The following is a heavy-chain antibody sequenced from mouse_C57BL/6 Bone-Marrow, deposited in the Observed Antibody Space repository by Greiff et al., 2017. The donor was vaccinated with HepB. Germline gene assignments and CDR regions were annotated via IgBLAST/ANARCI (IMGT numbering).Heavy chain of an antibody. CDR2: IYPGDGDT. D-gene: IGHD1-1*01. V-gene: IGHV1-82*01. J-gene: IGHJ2*01. CDR1: GYAFSSSW. Sequence: QVQLQQSGPELVKPGASVKISCKASGYAFSSSWMNWVKQRPGKGLEWIGRIYPGDGDTNYNGKFKGKATLTADKSSSTAYMQLSSLTSEDSAVYFCARRFYYGSSFDYWGQGTTLTVSS. CDR3: ARRFYYGSSFDY.